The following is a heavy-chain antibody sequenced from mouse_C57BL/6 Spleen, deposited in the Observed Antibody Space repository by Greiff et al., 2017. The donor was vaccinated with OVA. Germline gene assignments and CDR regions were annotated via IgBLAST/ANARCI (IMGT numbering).Heavy chain of an antibody. V-gene: IGHV5-4*01. CDR3: ASLWLRRGPLFDY. CDR1: GFTFSSYA. CDR2: ISDGGSYT. D-gene: IGHD2-2*01. J-gene: IGHJ2*01. Sequence: EVHLVESGGGLVKPGGSLKLSCAASGFTFSSYAMSWVRQTPEKRLEWVATISDGGSYTYYPDNVKGRFTISRDNAKNNLYLQMSHLKSEDTAMYYCASLWLRRGPLFDYWGQGTTLTVSS.